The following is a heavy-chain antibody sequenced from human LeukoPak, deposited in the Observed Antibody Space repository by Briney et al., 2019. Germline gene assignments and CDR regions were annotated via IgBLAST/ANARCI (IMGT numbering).Heavy chain of an antibody. CDR2: INPNSGGT. Sequence: GASVKVSCKASGYTFTGYYMHWVRQAPGQGLEWMGRINPNSGGTNYAQKFQGRVIMTRDTSISTAYMELSRLRSDDTAVYYCARGGLNFDWLLYFDYWGQGTLVTVSS. D-gene: IGHD3-9*01. CDR3: ARGGLNFDWLLYFDY. CDR1: GYTFTGYY. V-gene: IGHV1-2*06. J-gene: IGHJ4*02.